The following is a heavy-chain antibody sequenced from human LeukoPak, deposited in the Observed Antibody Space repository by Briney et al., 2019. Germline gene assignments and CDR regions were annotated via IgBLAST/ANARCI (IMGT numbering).Heavy chain of an antibody. Sequence: PSETLSLTCSVSAGSINNHFWSWIRQPPGKGLQWIGYIYSSGSTTYNPSLKSRVTISVDTSKNQFSLRLNSVSAADTAVYYCARDRRRDLLHAFDIWGQGTMVTVSS. CDR1: AGSINNHF. CDR2: IYSSGST. D-gene: IGHD1-26*01. CDR3: ARDRRRDLLHAFDI. J-gene: IGHJ3*02. V-gene: IGHV4-59*11.